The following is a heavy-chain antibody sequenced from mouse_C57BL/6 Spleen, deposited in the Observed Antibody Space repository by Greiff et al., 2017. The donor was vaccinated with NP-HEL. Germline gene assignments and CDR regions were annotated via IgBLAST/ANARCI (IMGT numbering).Heavy chain of an antibody. D-gene: IGHD4-1*01. CDR2: ISDGGSYT. CDR1: GFTFSSYA. CDR3: ARDVDWDGYFDV. J-gene: IGHJ1*03. Sequence: EVKLVESGGGLVKPGGSLKLSCAASGFTFSSYAMSWVRQTPEKRLEWVATISDGGSYTYYPDNVKGRFTISRDNAKNNLYLQMSHLKSEDTAMYYCARDVDWDGYFDVWGTGTTVTVSS. V-gene: IGHV5-4*01.